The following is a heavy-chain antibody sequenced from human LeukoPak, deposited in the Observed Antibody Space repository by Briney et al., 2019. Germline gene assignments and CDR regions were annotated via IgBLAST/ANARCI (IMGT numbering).Heavy chain of an antibody. Sequence: RTGGSLRLSCAASGFTFSSYAMSWVRQAPGKGLEWVSAISGSGGSTYYADSVKGRFTISRDNSKNTLYLQMNSLRAEDTAVYYCAKALPPNCSGGSRYPVGYFDYWGQGTLVTVSS. CDR3: AKALPPNCSGGSRYPVGYFDY. CDR1: GFTFSSYA. J-gene: IGHJ4*02. CDR2: ISGSGGST. V-gene: IGHV3-23*01. D-gene: IGHD2-15*01.